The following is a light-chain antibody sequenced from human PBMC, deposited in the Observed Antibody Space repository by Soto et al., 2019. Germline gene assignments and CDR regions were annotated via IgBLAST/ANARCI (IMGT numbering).Light chain of an antibody. CDR1: QSVNSNY. Sequence: EIVLTQSPGTLSLSPGDRATLSCRASQSVNSNYLAWYQRKPGQAPRLLIYGASNRATDIPYRFSASGSGTDFTLTITRLEAEDFAVSYCQQYDSTPPTFGQGTKVEVK. V-gene: IGKV3-20*01. CDR2: GAS. CDR3: QQYDSTPPT. J-gene: IGKJ1*01.